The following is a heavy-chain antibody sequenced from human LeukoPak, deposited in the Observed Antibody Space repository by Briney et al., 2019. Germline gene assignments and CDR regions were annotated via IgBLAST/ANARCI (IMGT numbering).Heavy chain of an antibody. D-gene: IGHD3-22*01. J-gene: IGHJ5*02. CDR2: IYPGDSDT. CDR3: ARLTYYYDSSGPPISNWFDP. Sequence: ESLKISCKGSGYSFTSYWIGWVRQMPGKGLEWMGIIYPGDSDTRYSPSFQGQVTISADKSISTAYLQWSSLKASDTAMYYCARLTYYYDSSGPPISNWFDPWGQGTLVTVSS. V-gene: IGHV5-51*01. CDR1: GYSFTSYW.